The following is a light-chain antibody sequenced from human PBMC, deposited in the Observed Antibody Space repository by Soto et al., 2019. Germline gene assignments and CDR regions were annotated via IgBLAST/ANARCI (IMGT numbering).Light chain of an antibody. Sequence: QSALTQPASVSGSPGQSITISCTGTSSDVGSYDLVSWYQQRPGRAPRLMIFAVAKRPSGISTRFSGSKSGNTASLTISGLQAVDEADYFCCSYTSTNTLVFGGGTKLTVL. CDR1: SSDVGSYDL. CDR2: AVA. V-gene: IGLV2-23*02. J-gene: IGLJ2*01. CDR3: CSYTSTNTLV.